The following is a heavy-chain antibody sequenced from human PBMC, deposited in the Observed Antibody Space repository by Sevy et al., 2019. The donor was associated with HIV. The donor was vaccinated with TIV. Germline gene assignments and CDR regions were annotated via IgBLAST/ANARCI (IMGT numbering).Heavy chain of an antibody. V-gene: IGHV3-7*04. CDR1: GFGFSGTW. Sequence: GGSLRLSCAASGFGFSGTWMNWVRQAPGKGLEWVAIISPEGSRIDYADSVKGRLIISRDNANSSVSLQMNSLRVEDMCVYYCAKDRGWKTFDYLGQGALVTVSS. D-gene: IGHD3-10*01. J-gene: IGHJ4*02. CDR2: ISPEGSRI. CDR3: AKDRGWKTFDY.